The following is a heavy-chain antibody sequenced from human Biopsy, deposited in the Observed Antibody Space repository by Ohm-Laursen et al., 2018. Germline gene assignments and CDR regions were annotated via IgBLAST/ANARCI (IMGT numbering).Heavy chain of an antibody. CDR1: GYTFTDSY. J-gene: IGHJ2*01. D-gene: IGHD1-26*01. CDR3: ARGGLNYLYFDL. CDR2: INPNSGGT. Sequence: ASVKVSCKASGYTFTDSYMHWVRQAPGQGLEWMGWINPNSGGTNYAQKFQGRVTMTRDTSMSTAYMELNRLRSDDTAVYYCARGGLNYLYFDLWGRGTLVTVSS. V-gene: IGHV1-2*02.